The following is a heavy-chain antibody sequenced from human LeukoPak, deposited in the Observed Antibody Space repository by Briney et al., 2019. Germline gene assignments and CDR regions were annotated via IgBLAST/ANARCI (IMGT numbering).Heavy chain of an antibody. V-gene: IGHV1-2*02. CDR2: INPNSGGT. J-gene: IGHJ4*02. CDR1: GYTFIGNY. Sequence: GASVKVSCKASGYTFIGNYMHWVRQAPGQGLEWMGWINPNSGGTNYAQKFQGRVTMTRDTSISTAYMELSRLRSDDTAVYYCAKVVTYYDILTGYPNHYFDYWGQGTLVTVSS. D-gene: IGHD3-9*01. CDR3: AKVVTYYDILTGYPNHYFDY.